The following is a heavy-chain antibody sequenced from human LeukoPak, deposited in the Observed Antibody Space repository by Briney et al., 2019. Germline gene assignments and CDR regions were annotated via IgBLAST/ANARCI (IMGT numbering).Heavy chain of an antibody. CDR2: IYSGGST. CDR1: GFTVSSNY. D-gene: IGHD6-19*01. V-gene: IGHV3-53*01. Sequence: GGSLRLSCAASGFTVSSNYMSWVRLAPGKGLEWVSVIYSGGSTYYADSVKGRFTISRDNSKNTLYLQMNSLRAEDTAVYYCARGDTGTGYSSGWYKGMDVWGQGTTVTVSS. CDR3: ARGDTGTGYSSGWYKGMDV. J-gene: IGHJ6*02.